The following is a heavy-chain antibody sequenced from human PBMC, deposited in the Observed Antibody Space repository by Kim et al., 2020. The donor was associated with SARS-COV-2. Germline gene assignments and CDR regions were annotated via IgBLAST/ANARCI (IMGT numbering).Heavy chain of an antibody. D-gene: IGHD2-2*02. CDR3: AGGSSGYRATLGY. J-gene: IGHJ4*02. Sequence: NPSLKSRVAISVDASKNQVSLKLSSLTAAETAVYYCAGGSSGYRATLGYWGQGTLVTVSS. V-gene: IGHV4-59*09.